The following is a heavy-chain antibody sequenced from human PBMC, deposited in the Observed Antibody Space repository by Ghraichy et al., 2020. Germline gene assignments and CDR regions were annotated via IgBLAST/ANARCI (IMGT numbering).Heavy chain of an antibody. CDR2: IYYSGST. Sequence: SETLSLTCTVSGGSISSYYWSWIRQPPGKGLEWIGYIYYSGSTNYNPSLKSRLTISVDTSKNQFSLKLSSVTAADTAVYYCARFSGYPLYYFDYWGQGTLVTVSS. V-gene: IGHV4-59*01. CDR1: GGSISSYY. D-gene: IGHD3-22*01. J-gene: IGHJ4*02. CDR3: ARFSGYPLYYFDY.